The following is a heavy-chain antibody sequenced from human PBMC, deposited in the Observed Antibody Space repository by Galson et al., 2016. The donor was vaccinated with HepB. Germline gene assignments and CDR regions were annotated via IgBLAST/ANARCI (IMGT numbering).Heavy chain of an antibody. J-gene: IGHJ4*02. V-gene: IGHV1-46*01. CDR2: ISPSGDST. Sequence: SVKVSCKASENSITNYYMHWVRQAPGQGLEWMAIISPSGDSTTVAQKFQGRLILTRDTSTSTVYMELRSLSSDDTAVYFCVRANNQDFGSWGQGTLLTVSS. CDR1: ENSITNYY. CDR3: VRANNQDFGS. D-gene: IGHD1/OR15-1a*01.